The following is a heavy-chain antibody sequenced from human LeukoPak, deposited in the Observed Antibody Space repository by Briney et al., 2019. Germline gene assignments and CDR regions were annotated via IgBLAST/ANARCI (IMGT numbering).Heavy chain of an antibody. CDR1: GGTFSSYA. J-gene: IGHJ4*02. CDR3: ARDGVAARLFDY. V-gene: IGHV1-69*06. Sequence: GASVKVSCKASGGTFSSYAISWVRQAPGQGLEWMGGIIPIFGTANYAQKFQGRVTITADKSTSTAYMELSSLRSEDTAVYYCARDGVAARLFDYWGQGTLVTVSS. CDR2: IIPIFGTA. D-gene: IGHD6-6*01.